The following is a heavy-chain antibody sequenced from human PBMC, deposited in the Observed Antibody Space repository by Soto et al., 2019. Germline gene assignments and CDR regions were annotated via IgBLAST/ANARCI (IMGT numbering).Heavy chain of an antibody. J-gene: IGHJ6*02. V-gene: IGHV1-69*01. CDR3: ARGTVVTRDYYYYGMDV. Sequence: QVQLVQSGAEVKKPGSSVKVSCKASGGTFSSYAISWVRQAPGQGVEWMGGIIPIFGTANYAQKFKGRVTITADESTSTAYMELSSLRSEDTAVYYCARGTVVTRDYYYYGMDVWGQGTTVTVSS. D-gene: IGHD2-15*01. CDR2: IIPIFGTA. CDR1: GGTFSSYA.